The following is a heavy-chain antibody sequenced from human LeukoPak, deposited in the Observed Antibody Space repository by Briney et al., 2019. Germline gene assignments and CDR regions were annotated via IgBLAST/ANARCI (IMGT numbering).Heavy chain of an antibody. V-gene: IGHV3-23*01. CDR1: GFTFSSYA. Sequence: GGSLGLSCAASGFTFSSYAMSWVRQAPGKGLEWVSAISGSGGSTYYADSVKGRFTISRDNSKNTLYLQMNSLRAEDTAVYYCAKAISVGATTDAADWGQGTLVTVSS. CDR2: ISGSGGST. CDR3: AKAISVGATTDAAD. J-gene: IGHJ4*02. D-gene: IGHD1-26*01.